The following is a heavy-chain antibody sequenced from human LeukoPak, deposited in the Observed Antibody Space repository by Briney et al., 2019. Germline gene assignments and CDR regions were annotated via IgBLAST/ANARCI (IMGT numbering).Heavy chain of an antibody. CDR1: GFTFSSYA. V-gene: IGHV3-33*08. D-gene: IGHD6-19*01. J-gene: IGHJ3*02. Sequence: GRSLRLSCAASGFTFSSYAMHWVRQAPGKGLEWVAVIWYDGSNKYYADSVKGRFTISRDNSKNTLYLQMNSLRAEDTAVYYCARVRSSGWYGPDAFDIWGQGTMVTVSS. CDR3: ARVRSSGWYGPDAFDI. CDR2: IWYDGSNK.